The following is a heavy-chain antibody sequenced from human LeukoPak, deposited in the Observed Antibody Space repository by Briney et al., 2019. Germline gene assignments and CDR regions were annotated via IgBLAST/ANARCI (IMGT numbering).Heavy chain of an antibody. D-gene: IGHD4-17*01. V-gene: IGHV1-2*02. J-gene: IGHJ6*03. CDR3: ASSTVTTYYYYYYMDV. CDR1: GYTFTGDY. CDR2: INPNSGGT. Sequence: ASLKVSCKASGYTFTGDYMHWGRQAPGQGLEWMGWINPNSGGTNYAQKFQGRVTMTRDTSISTAYMELSRLRSDDTAVYYCASSTVTTYYYYYYMDVWGKGTTVTVSS.